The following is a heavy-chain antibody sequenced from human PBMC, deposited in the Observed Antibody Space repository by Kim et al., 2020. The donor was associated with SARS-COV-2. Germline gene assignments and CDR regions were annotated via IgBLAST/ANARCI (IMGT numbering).Heavy chain of an antibody. CDR3: ARSSRDYGDYGMDV. Sequence: GGSLRLSCAASGFTVSSNYMSWVRQAPGMGLEWVSVIYSGGSTYYADSVKGRFTISRHNSKNTLYLQMNSLRAEDTAVYYCARSSRDYGDYGMDVWGQGTTVSVSS. CDR2: IYSGGST. D-gene: IGHD4-17*01. J-gene: IGHJ6*02. CDR1: GFTVSSNY. V-gene: IGHV3-53*04.